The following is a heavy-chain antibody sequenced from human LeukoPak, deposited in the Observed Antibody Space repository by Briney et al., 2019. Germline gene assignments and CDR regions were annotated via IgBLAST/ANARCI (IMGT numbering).Heavy chain of an antibody. Sequence: GGSLRLSCTASGFTFSNYSMNWVRQAPGKGLEWVSLITWDGDSTYYADSVKGRFTISRDNSENYLYLQMNSLRAEDTALYYCAKGTSSWHEFDSWGQGTLVTVSS. J-gene: IGHJ4*02. CDR1: GFTFSNYS. CDR3: AKGTSSWHEFDS. CDR2: ITWDGDST. D-gene: IGHD6-13*01. V-gene: IGHV3-43D*03.